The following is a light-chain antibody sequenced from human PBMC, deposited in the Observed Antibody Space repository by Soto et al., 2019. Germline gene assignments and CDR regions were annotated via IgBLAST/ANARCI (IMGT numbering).Light chain of an antibody. CDR1: RSVSSRY. J-gene: IGKJ2*01. CDR3: QQYGYSPHT. V-gene: IGKV3-20*01. Sequence: EIVLTQSPGTLSLSPGERATLSCRASRSVSSRYLAWYQQKPGQAPRLLIYGASSRATGIPDRFSGSGSGTDFTLTITGLEPEDFAVYHCQQYGYSPHTFGQGTKLEIK. CDR2: GAS.